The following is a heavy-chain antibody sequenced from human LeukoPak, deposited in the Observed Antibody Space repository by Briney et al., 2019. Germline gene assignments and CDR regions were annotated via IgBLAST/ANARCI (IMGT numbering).Heavy chain of an antibody. CDR2: IIPILGIA. Sequence: ASVKVSCKGSGYTFTSYGISWVRQAPGQGLEWMGRIIPILGIANYAQKFQGRVTITADKSTSTAYMELSSLRSEDTAVYYCARDMGGSYHDAFDIWGQGTMVTVSS. J-gene: IGHJ3*02. V-gene: IGHV1-69*04. CDR3: ARDMGGSYHDAFDI. CDR1: GYTFTSYG. D-gene: IGHD1-26*01.